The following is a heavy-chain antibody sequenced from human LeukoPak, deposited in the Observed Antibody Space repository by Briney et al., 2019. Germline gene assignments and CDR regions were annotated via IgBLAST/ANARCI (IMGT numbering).Heavy chain of an antibody. CDR1: GFTFSSYW. V-gene: IGHV3-7*01. CDR3: ASEPDSSGYYPTRNAPAFDY. CDR2: IKQDGSET. D-gene: IGHD3-22*01. J-gene: IGHJ4*02. Sequence: PGGSLRLSCAVSGFTFSSYWMTWVRQAPGKGLEWVASIKQDGSETYYADSVKGRFTFSRDNAKNSLSLQMNSLRVEDTAVYYCASEPDSSGYYPTRNAPAFDYWGQGTLVTVSS.